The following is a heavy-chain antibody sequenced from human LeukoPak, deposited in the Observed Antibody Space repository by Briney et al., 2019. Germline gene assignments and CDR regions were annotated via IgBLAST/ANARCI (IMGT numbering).Heavy chain of an antibody. Sequence: GESLRLSCAASGFTFSSYWMSWVRQAPGKGLEWVANIKQDGSEKYYVDSVKGRFTISRDNAKNSLYLQMNSLRAEDTAVYYCTTERSQGAFDIWGQGTMVTVSS. D-gene: IGHD1-26*01. V-gene: IGHV3-7*01. CDR3: TTERSQGAFDI. CDR2: IKQDGSEK. CDR1: GFTFSSYW. J-gene: IGHJ3*02.